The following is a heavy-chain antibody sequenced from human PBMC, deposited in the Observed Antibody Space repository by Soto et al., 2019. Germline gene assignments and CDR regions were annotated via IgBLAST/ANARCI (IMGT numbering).Heavy chain of an antibody. J-gene: IGHJ4*02. CDR3: ARENTVTTFDY. Sequence: SETLSLTCTVSGGSVSSGSYYWSWFRQPPGKGLEWIGYIYYSGSTNYNPSLKSRVTILVDTSKNQFSLKLSSVTAADTAVYYCARENTVTTFDYWGQGTLVTVSS. V-gene: IGHV4-61*01. D-gene: IGHD4-17*01. CDR2: IYYSGST. CDR1: GGSVSSGSYY.